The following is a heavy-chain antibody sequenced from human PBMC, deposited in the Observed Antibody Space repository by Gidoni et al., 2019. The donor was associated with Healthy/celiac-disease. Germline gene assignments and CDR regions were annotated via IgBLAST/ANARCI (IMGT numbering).Heavy chain of an antibody. J-gene: IGHJ3*02. Sequence: QLQLQESGPGLVKPSETLSLTCTVSGGSISSSSYYWGWIRQPPGKGLEWIGSIYYSGSTYYNPSLKSRVTISVDTSKNQFSLKLSSVTAADTAVYYCARTDSGWALGDAFDIWGQGTMVTVSS. CDR2: IYYSGST. V-gene: IGHV4-39*01. CDR1: GGSISSSSYY. CDR3: ARTDSGWALGDAFDI. D-gene: IGHD6-19*01.